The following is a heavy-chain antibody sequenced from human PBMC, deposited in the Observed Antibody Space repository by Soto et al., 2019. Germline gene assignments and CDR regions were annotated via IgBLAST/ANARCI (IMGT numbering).Heavy chain of an antibody. CDR2: IIPILGIA. CDR3: ARDGGDYGLDY. J-gene: IGHJ4*02. V-gene: IGHV1-69*08. D-gene: IGHD4-17*01. CDR1: GGTFSSYT. Sequence: QVQLVQSGAEVKKPGSSVKVSCKASGGTFSSYTISWVRQAPGQGLEWMGRIIPILGIANYAQKFQGRVTINADKSTSTAYMELSSLRSEDTAVYYCARDGGDYGLDYWGQGTLVTVSS.